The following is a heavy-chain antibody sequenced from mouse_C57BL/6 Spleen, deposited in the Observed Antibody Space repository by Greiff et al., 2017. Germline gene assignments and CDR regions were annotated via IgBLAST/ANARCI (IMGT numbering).Heavy chain of an antibody. CDR1: GFTFSSYG. Sequence: EVKLMESGGDLVKPGGSLKLSCAASGFTFSSYGMSWVRQTPDKRLEWVATISSGGSYTYYPDSVKGRFTISRDNAKNTLYLQMSSLKSEDTAMYYCARDDYDGGAMDYWGQGTSVTVSS. J-gene: IGHJ4*01. V-gene: IGHV5-6*01. D-gene: IGHD2-4*01. CDR3: ARDDYDGGAMDY. CDR2: ISSGGSYT.